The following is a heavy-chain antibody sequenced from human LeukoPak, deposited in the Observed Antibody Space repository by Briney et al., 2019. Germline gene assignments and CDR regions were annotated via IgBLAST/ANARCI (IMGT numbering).Heavy chain of an antibody. CDR3: TRDGSGSRIAFDY. J-gene: IGHJ4*02. V-gene: IGHV3-23*01. D-gene: IGHD1-26*01. Sequence: PGGSLRLACAASGFSFSSYAMSWVRQAPGRGLEWVSAIIGSGGSTYYADSVKGRFTISRDNANKTLYLQMNSLRAEDTAVYYCTRDGSGSRIAFDYWGKGTLVTVSS. CDR2: IIGSGGST. CDR1: GFSFSSYA.